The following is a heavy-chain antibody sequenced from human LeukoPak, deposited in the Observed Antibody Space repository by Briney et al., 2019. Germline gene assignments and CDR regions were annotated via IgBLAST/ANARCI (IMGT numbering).Heavy chain of an antibody. CDR2: IYPGDSDT. D-gene: IGHD6-19*01. Sequence: PGESLKISCKGSGYRFTSYWIGWVRQMPGKGLEWMGIIYPGDSDTRYSPSFQGQVTISADKSISTAYLQWSSLKASDTAMYYCARPAGIAVAGIGKAAREGIDYWGQGTLVTVSS. CDR3: ARPAGIAVAGIGKAAREGIDY. V-gene: IGHV5-51*01. CDR1: GYRFTSYW. J-gene: IGHJ4*02.